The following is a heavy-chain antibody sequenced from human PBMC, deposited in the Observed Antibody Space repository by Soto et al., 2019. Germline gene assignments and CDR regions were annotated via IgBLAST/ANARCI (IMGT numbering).Heavy chain of an antibody. J-gene: IGHJ6*03. CDR2: IYYSGST. CDR1: GGSISSYY. Sequence: QVQLQESGPGLVKPSETLSLTCTVSGGSISSYYWSWIRQPPGKGLEWIGYIYYSGSTNYNPSLKSRVTISVDTSKNQFSLKLSSVTAADTAVYYCVRHDLTTGLGYYYYYMDVWGKGTTVTVSS. D-gene: IGHD4-17*01. V-gene: IGHV4-59*08. CDR3: VRHDLTTGLGYYYYYMDV.